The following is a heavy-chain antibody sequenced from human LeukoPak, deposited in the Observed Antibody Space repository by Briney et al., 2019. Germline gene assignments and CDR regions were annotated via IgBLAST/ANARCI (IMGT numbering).Heavy chain of an antibody. CDR1: GFTFSSYW. CDR3: ARVSGYRILSFDY. V-gene: IGHV3-7*01. Sequence: GGSLRLSCAASGFTFSSYWMSWVRQAPGKGLEWVANIKLDGSEKYYVDSVKGRFTISRDNAQNSLYLQMNSLRAEDTAVYYCARVSGYRILSFDYWGQGTLVTVSS. D-gene: IGHD6-25*01. CDR2: IKLDGSEK. J-gene: IGHJ4*02.